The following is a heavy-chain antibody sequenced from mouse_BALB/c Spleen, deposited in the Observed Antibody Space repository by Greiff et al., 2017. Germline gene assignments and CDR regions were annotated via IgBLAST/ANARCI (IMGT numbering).Heavy chain of an antibody. V-gene: IGHV7-3*02. CDR2: IRNKANGYTT. CDR3: ARGYYGSSYYAMDY. D-gene: IGHD1-1*01. J-gene: IGHJ4*01. Sequence: EVQLQESGGGLVQPGGSLRLSCATSGFTFTDYYMSWVRQPPGKALEWLGFIRNKANGYTTEYSASVKGRFTISRDNSQSILYLQMNTLRAEDSATYYCARGYYGSSYYAMDYWGQGTSVTVSS. CDR1: GFTFTDYY.